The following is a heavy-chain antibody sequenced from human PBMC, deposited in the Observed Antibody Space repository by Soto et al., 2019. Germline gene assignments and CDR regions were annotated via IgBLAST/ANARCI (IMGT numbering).Heavy chain of an antibody. V-gene: IGHV1-2*02. CDR2: INPNSGGT. J-gene: IGHJ4*02. CDR3: AREPATPTQEGFDF. CDR1: GYTFSDYY. Sequence: ASVKVSCKASGYTFSDYYIHWVRQAPGQGLEWMGWINPNSGGTKYAPKFQGRVTMTRDTSITTAYMELRRLRSGDTAAYYCAREPATPTQEGFDFWGQGKLVTVSS. D-gene: IGHD1-1*01.